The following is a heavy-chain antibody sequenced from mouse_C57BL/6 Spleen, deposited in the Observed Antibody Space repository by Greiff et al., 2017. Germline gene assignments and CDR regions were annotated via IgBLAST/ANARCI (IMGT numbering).Heavy chain of an antibody. D-gene: IGHD6-1*01. J-gene: IGHJ3*01. Sequence: EVTVVESGGGLVKPGGSLKLSCAASGFTFSDYGMHWVRQAPEKGLEWVAYISSGSSTIYYADTVKGRFTISRDNAKNTLFLQMTSLRSEDTAMYYCARSLFFAYWGQGTLVTVSA. V-gene: IGHV5-17*01. CDR2: ISSGSSTI. CDR1: GFTFSDYG. CDR3: ARSLFFAY.